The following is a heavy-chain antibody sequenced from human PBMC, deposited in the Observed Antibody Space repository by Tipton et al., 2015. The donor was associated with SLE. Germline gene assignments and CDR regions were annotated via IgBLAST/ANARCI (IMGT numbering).Heavy chain of an antibody. CDR3: ARDGTNGSGSYDY. J-gene: IGHJ4*02. Sequence: GLVKPSETLSLTCTVSGGSISTYYWSWIRQPPGRGLVWLGYISYSGSTNYNPSLKSRVTISVDTSKNQFSLKLSSVTAADTAVYYCARDGTNGSGSYDYWGQGTLVTVSS. CDR1: GGSISTYY. V-gene: IGHV4-59*12. D-gene: IGHD3-10*01. CDR2: ISYSGST.